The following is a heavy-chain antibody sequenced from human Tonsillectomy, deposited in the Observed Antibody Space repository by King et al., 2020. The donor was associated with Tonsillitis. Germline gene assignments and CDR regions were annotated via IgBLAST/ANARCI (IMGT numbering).Heavy chain of an antibody. CDR1: GGSISPYY. CDR2: IYYAGTT. V-gene: IGHV4-59*01. J-gene: IGHJ5*02. Sequence: QLQESGPGLVKPSETLSLTCSVSGGSISPYYWSWLRQPPGKGLEWIGYIYYAGTTSYNPSLRSRVTISVDTSTNQFSLELSSVTAADTAVYYCAKGDYSNYGSWGQGALVTVSS. CDR3: AKGDYSNYGS. D-gene: IGHD4-11*01.